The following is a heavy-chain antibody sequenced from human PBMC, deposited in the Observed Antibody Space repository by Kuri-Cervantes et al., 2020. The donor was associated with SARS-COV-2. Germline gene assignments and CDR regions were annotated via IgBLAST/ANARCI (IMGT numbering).Heavy chain of an antibody. CDR3: ASGTQEDYYYDSSGYYWYFDL. V-gene: IGHV4-34*01. Sequence: SKTLSPTCAVYGGSFSGYYWSWIRQPPGKGLEWIGEINHSGGTNYNPSLKSRVTISVDTSKNQFSLKLSSVTAADTAVYYCASGTQEDYYYDSSGYYWYFDLWGRGTLVTVSS. D-gene: IGHD3-22*01. CDR1: GGSFSGYY. J-gene: IGHJ2*01. CDR2: INHSGGT.